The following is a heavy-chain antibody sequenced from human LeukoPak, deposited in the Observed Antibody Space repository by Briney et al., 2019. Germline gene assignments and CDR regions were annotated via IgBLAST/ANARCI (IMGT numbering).Heavy chain of an antibody. D-gene: IGHD2-21*01. CDR2: ISSSGSTI. V-gene: IGHV3-48*03. J-gene: IGHJ3*02. CDR1: GFTFSSYE. Sequence: GGSLRLSCAASGFTFSSYEMNWVRQAPGKGLEWVSYISSSGSTIYYADSVKGRFTISRDNAKNSLYLQMNSLRAEDTAVYYCARAPHSPSALLGAFDIWGQGTMVTVSS. CDR3: ARAPHSPSALLGAFDI.